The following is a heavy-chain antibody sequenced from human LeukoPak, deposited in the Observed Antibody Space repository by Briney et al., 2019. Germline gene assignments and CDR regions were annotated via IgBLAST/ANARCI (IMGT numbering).Heavy chain of an antibody. D-gene: IGHD1-26*01. CDR2: IFSSGNA. CDR3: AGGHRVGAISPFDY. V-gene: IGHV4-39*01. J-gene: IGHJ4*02. Sequence: SETLSLTCTVSGGSISGSSYYWGWIRQPPGKGLEWIGNIFSSGNAYYIPSLKSRVTISVDSSKNQFSLNMTSVTAADTAVYYCAGGHRVGAISPFDYWGQGALVTVSS. CDR1: GGSISGSSYY.